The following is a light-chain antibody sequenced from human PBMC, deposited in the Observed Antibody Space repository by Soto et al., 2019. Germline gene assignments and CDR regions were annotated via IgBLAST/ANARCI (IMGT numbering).Light chain of an antibody. CDR3: CSYAGSYTYV. CDR2: DVS. V-gene: IGLV2-11*01. Sequence: QPVLTQPRSVSGSPGQSVTISCTGTISDVGGYNYVSWYQQHPGKAPKLMIYDVSKRPSGVPDRFSGSKSGNTASLTISGLQAEDEADYYCCSYAGSYTYVFGSGTKVTVL. CDR1: ISDVGGYNY. J-gene: IGLJ1*01.